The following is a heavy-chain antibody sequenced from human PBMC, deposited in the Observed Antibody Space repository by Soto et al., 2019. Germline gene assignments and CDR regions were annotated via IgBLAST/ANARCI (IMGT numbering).Heavy chain of an antibody. CDR1: GGTFSSYA. J-gene: IGHJ5*02. Sequence: ASVKVSCKASGGTFSSYAISWVRQAPGQGLEWMGGIIPIFGTANYAQKFQGRVTITADESTSTVYMELSSLRSEDTAVYYCARTPIEPNWFDPWGQGTLVTV. CDR2: IIPIFGTA. CDR3: ARTPIEPNWFDP. V-gene: IGHV1-69*13. D-gene: IGHD2-15*01.